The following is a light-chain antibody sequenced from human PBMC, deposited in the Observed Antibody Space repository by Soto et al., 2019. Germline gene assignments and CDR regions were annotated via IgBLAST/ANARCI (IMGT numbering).Light chain of an antibody. CDR3: MQVLQTSLT. V-gene: IGKV2-28*01. CDR1: QSLLHRNGYNY. CDR2: LGS. J-gene: IGKJ5*01. Sequence: VRRQWPVSISGCPGDQATNSCRSSQSLLHRNGYNYLDWYLQKPGQSPQLLIYLGSSRASGVPDRFSGSASGTHFTLNISRVEADDVRIYHCMQVLQTSLTFGQGTRLEIK.